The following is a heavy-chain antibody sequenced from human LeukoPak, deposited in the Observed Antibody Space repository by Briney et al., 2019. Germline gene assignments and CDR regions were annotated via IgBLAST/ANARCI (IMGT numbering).Heavy chain of an antibody. D-gene: IGHD3-16*01. J-gene: IGHJ3*02. Sequence: GGSLRLSCAASGFTFSSYSMNWVRQAPGKGLEWVSYISSSSSTINYADSVKGRFTVSRDNAKNSLYLQMNSLRAEDTAVYYCTSGDLGGAFDIWGQGTMVTVSS. V-gene: IGHV3-48*04. CDR2: ISSSSSTI. CDR3: TSGDLGGAFDI. CDR1: GFTFSSYS.